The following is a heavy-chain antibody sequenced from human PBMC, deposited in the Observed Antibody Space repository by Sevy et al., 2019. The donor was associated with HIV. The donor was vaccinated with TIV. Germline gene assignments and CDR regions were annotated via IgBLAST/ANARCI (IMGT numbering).Heavy chain of an antibody. V-gene: IGHV1-2*06. J-gene: IGHJ6*01. CDR1: GYTFTDEY. Sequence: ASVKVSCKASGYTFTDEYLHWVRLAPGQGLEWMGRVYPNSGGTNYAQKFQGRVTMTRDTSISTAYMELRRLRSDDTAVYYCARDGSGGTTNSGMDVWGQGTTVTVSS. D-gene: IGHD1-7*01. CDR3: ARDGSGGTTNSGMDV. CDR2: VYPNSGGT.